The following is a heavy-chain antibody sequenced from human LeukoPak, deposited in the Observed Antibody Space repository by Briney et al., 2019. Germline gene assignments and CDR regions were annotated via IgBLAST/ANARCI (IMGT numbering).Heavy chain of an antibody. Sequence: PSETLSLTCAVYGGSFSGYYWSWIRQPPGKGLEWIREINHSGSTNYNPSLKSRVTISVDTSKNQFSLKLSSVTAADTAVYYCAGTKGVTIFGVVRPHRPYYMDVWGKGTTVTVSS. CDR2: INHSGST. V-gene: IGHV4-34*01. CDR3: AGTKGVTIFGVVRPHRPYYMDV. J-gene: IGHJ6*03. D-gene: IGHD3-3*01. CDR1: GGSFSGYY.